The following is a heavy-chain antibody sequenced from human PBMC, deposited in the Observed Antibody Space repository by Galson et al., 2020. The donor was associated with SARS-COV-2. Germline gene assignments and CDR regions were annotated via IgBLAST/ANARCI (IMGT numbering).Heavy chain of an antibody. CDR2: IYYSGST. CDR3: ASARITMIVVVNAFDI. V-gene: IGHV4-31*03. Sequence: SQTLSLTCTVSGGSISSGGYYWSCNRPHPGKGLEWTGYIYYSGSTYYNPSLKRRVTISVDTSKNQFSLKLSSVTAADTAVYYCASARITMIVVVNAFDIWGQGTMVTVSS. J-gene: IGHJ3*02. D-gene: IGHD3-22*01. CDR1: GGSISSGGYY.